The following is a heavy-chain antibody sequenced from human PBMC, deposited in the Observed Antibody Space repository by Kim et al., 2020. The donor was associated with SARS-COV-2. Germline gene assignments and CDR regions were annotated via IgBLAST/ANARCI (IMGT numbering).Heavy chain of an antibody. V-gene: IGHV3-64D*09. J-gene: IGHJ4*02. CDR3: VKIILRFLEWLHPGYDY. Sequence: GGSLRLSCSASGFTFSSYAMHWVRQAPGKGLEYVSAISSNGGSTYYADSVKGRFTISRDNSKNTLYLQMSSLRAEDTAVYYCVKIILRFLEWLHPGYDYWGQGTLVTVSS. CDR2: ISSNGGST. D-gene: IGHD3-3*01. CDR1: GFTFSSYA.